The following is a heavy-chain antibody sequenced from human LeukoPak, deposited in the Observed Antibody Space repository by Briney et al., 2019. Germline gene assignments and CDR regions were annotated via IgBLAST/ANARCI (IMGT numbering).Heavy chain of an antibody. J-gene: IGHJ6*02. CDR3: AKARLYCSSGTCSDHPATLIGMDV. Sequence: GGSLRLSCTASGFTFSSFAMHWVRQAPGKGLEWVSLITNSGVTTHYADSVKGRFTISRDNSRSTLYLQLNSLRADDTALYYCAKARLYCSSGTCSDHPATLIGMDVWGQGTTVTVSS. D-gene: IGHD2-15*01. V-gene: IGHV3-23*01. CDR2: ITNSGVTT. CDR1: GFTFSSFA.